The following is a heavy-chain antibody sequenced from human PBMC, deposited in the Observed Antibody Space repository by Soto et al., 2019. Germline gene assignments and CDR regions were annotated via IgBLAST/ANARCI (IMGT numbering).Heavy chain of an antibody. D-gene: IGHD2-15*01. CDR1: DLSFSNAY. CDR3: TTRGALGY. J-gene: IGHJ4*02. V-gene: IGHV3-15*07. CDR2: IKSKTDGGTI. Sequence: EVQLVESGGGLVKPGESLRLSCAASDLSFSNAYINWVRQAPRKGLEWVGRIKSKTDGGTIDYAAPVKGRFIISRYDSSNTVYLQMNSLKTEDTAVYYCTTRGALGYWGQGTLVTVSS.